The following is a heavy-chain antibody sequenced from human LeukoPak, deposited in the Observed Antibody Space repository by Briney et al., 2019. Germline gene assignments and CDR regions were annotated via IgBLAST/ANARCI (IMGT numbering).Heavy chain of an antibody. CDR3: ARLVVPAAMRGLGWFDP. D-gene: IGHD2-2*01. Sequence: PSQTLSLTCAVSGGSISSGGYSWSWIRQPPGKGLEWIVYIYHSGSTYYNPSLKSRVTISVDRSKNQFSLKLSSVTAADTAVYYCARLVVPAAMRGLGWFDPWGQGTLVTVSS. CDR1: GGSISSGGYS. J-gene: IGHJ5*02. V-gene: IGHV4-30-2*01. CDR2: IYHSGST.